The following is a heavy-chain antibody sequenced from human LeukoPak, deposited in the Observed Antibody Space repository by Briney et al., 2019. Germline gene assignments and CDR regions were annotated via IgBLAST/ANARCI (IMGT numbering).Heavy chain of an antibody. D-gene: IGHD7-27*01. V-gene: IGHV4-4*07. CDR3: ARVVWGGDFHYSLDV. CDR1: GFTFSSYS. Sequence: GSLRLSCAASGFTFSSYSMNWIRQPAGKGLEWIGRIYMSGSTDYNPSFKSRVTMSVDTSKNQVSLKLRSVTAADTAVYYCARVVWGGDFHYSLDVWGKGTTVIVSS. CDR2: IYMSGST. J-gene: IGHJ6*03.